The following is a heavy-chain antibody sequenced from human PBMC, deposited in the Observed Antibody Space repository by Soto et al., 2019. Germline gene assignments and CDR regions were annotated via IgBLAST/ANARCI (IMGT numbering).Heavy chain of an antibody. CDR2: IIPIFGTA. CDR1: VGTFSSYA. V-gene: IGHV1-69*13. D-gene: IGHD5-18*01. CDR3: ASGGYSYGFEYYGMDV. J-gene: IGHJ6*02. Sequence: SVKVSCKASVGTFSSYAISWVRQAPGQGLEWMGGIIPIFGTANYAQKFQGRVTITADESTSTAYMELSSLRSEDTAVYYCASGGYSYGFEYYGMDVWGQGTTVTVSS.